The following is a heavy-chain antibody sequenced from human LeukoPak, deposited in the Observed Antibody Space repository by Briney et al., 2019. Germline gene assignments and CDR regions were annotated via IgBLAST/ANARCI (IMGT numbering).Heavy chain of an antibody. CDR2: INPSGGST. D-gene: IGHD2-15*01. V-gene: IGHV1-46*01. J-gene: IGHJ4*02. CDR1: GYTFTSYY. CDR3: ATAAGYCSGGSCYQYDY. Sequence: ASVKVSCKASGYTFTSYYMHWVRQAPGQGLEWMGIINPSGGSTSYAQKFQGRVTMTRDTSTSTVYMELSSLRSEDTAVYYCATAAGYCSGGSCYQYDYWGQGTLVTVSS.